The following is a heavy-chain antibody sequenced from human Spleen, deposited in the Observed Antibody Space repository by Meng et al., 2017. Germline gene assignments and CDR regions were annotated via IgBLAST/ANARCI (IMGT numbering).Heavy chain of an antibody. J-gene: IGHJ4*02. D-gene: IGHD6-19*01. CDR1: GFTVSSNY. V-gene: IGHV3-53*01. CDR2: IYSGGST. CDR3: AIAVAGRFDY. Sequence: GESLKISCAASGFTVSSNYMSWVRQAPGKGLEWVSVIYSGGSTYYADSVKGRFTISRDNSKNTLYLQMNSLRAEDTAVYYCAIAVAGRFDYWGQGTLVTVSS.